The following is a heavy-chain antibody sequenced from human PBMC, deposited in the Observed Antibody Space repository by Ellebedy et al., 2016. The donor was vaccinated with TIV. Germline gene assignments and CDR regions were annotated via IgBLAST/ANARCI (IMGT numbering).Heavy chain of an antibody. CDR1: GGSISSNNW. J-gene: IGHJ5*02. V-gene: IGHV4-4*02. CDR3: ASTDFYWFDP. Sequence: MPSETLSLTCAVPGGSISSNNWLSWVRQPPGKGLGWIGEIYHSGSTNYSPSLKSRVTISGDKSKNQFSLKLSSVTAADTAVYYCASTDFYWFDPWGQGTLVTVSS. CDR2: IYHSGST.